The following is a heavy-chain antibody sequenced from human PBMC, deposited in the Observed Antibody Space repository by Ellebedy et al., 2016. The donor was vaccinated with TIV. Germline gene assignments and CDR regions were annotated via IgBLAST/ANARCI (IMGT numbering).Heavy chain of an antibody. J-gene: IGHJ3*02. Sequence: ASVKVSCKASGGTFSRSAISWVRQAPGQGLEWMGIINPSGGSTSYAQKFEGRVTMTSDTSTSTVYMELNSLRSDDTAVYYCARGKIWGQGTLVSVSS. CDR3: ARGKI. CDR1: GGTFSRSA. V-gene: IGHV1-46*01. CDR2: INPSGGST.